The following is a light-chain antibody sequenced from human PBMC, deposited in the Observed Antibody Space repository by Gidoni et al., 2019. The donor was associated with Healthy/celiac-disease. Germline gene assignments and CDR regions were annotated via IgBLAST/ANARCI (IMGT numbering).Light chain of an antibody. CDR3: QQYNSYST. Sequence: DIPMTQSPSTLSASVGDRLTITCRASKSISSWLAWYQQKPGKAPKLLIYKASSLESGVPSRFSGSGSGTEFTLTISSLQPDDFATYYCQQYNSYSTCGQGTKVEIK. J-gene: IGKJ1*01. CDR2: KAS. CDR1: KSISSW. V-gene: IGKV1-5*03.